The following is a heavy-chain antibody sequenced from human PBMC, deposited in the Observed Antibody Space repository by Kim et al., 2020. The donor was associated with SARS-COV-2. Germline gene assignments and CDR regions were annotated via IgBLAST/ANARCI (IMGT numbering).Heavy chain of an antibody. J-gene: IGHJ6*02. CDR2: INPNSGGT. Sequence: ASVKVSCKASGYTFTGYYMHWVRQAPGQGLEWMGRINPNSGGTNFAQKFQGRVTMTRDTSISTAYMELSRLRSDDTAVYYCASSILEKGYGMDVWGHGPRSPSP. CDR1: GYTFTGYY. V-gene: IGHV1-2*06. CDR3: ASSILEKGYGMDV. D-gene: IGHD1-26*01.